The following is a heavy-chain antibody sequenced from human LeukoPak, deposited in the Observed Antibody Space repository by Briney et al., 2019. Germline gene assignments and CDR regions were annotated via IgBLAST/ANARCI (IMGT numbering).Heavy chain of an antibody. D-gene: IGHD3-10*01. Sequence: SETLSLTCTVSGGSISSSSYYWSWIRQPAGKGLEWIGRIYTSGSTNYNPSLKSRVTMSVDTSKNQFSLKLSSVTAADTAVYYCARDIGYYWGQGTLVTVSS. CDR1: GGSISSSSYY. CDR2: IYTSGST. CDR3: ARDIGYY. J-gene: IGHJ4*02. V-gene: IGHV4-61*02.